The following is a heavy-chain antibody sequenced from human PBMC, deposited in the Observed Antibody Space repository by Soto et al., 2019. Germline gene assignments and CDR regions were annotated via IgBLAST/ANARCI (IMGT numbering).Heavy chain of an antibody. CDR2: INPSGGSA. CDR1: GYRFTSYY. V-gene: IGHV1-46*01. D-gene: IGHD6-19*01. CDR3: ERRGYDSGWSLDY. Sequence: ASVKVSSKPSGYRFTSYYINWVRQAPGQGLEWMGIINPSGGSANYAQEFQGRVTMTVDTSTSTVYMELSSLTSDDTAVDYCERRGYDSGWSLDYWGQGTLVTVSS. J-gene: IGHJ4*02.